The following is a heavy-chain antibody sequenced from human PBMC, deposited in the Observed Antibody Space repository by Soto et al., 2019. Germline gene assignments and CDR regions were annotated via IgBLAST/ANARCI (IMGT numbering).Heavy chain of an antibody. Sequence: SETLSLTYTVSGGSISSSSYYWSWIRQHPGKGLEWIGYIYYSGSTYYNPSLKSRVTISVDTSKNQFSLKLSSVTAADTAVYYCARAWKVRGVAYPNWFDPWGQGTLVTVSS. CDR2: IYYSGST. CDR1: GGSISSSSYY. CDR3: ARAWKVRGVAYPNWFDP. V-gene: IGHV4-31*03. D-gene: IGHD3-10*01. J-gene: IGHJ5*02.